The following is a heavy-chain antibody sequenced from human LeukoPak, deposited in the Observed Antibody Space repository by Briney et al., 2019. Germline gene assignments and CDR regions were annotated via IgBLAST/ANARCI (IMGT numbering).Heavy chain of an antibody. D-gene: IGHD5-18*01. J-gene: IGHJ4*02. CDR2: IYPDDSDT. CDR3: ARLQSSNGYVDY. V-gene: IGHV5-51*01. Sequence: GESLKISCTGSGYSFTNYWIGWVRQMPGKGLEWMGIIYPDDSDTRYRPSFEGQVTISADKSIATAYLQWSSLKASDTAMYYCARLQSSNGYVDYWGQGTLVTVSS. CDR1: GYSFTNYW.